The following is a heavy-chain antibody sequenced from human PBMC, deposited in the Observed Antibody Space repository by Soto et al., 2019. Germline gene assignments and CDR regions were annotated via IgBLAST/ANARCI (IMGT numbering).Heavy chain of an antibody. CDR2: IIPLFGTP. CDR3: ARDRDDYGSGNYYNRIDF. V-gene: IGHV1-69*01. D-gene: IGHD3-10*01. CDR1: GGIFSTYA. Sequence: QVQLVQSGAEVKKPGSSVKVSCKASGGIFSTYAISWLRQAPGQGLEWMGGIIPLFGTPNYAQRFQGRVTITADESTSTAYMELSRLRSEDTAVYYCARDRDDYGSGNYYNRIDFWGQGNLVNVSS. J-gene: IGHJ4*02.